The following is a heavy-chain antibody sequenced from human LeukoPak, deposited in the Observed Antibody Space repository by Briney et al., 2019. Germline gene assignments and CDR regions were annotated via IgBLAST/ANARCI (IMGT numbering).Heavy chain of an antibody. J-gene: IGHJ4*02. V-gene: IGHV3-30*02. CDR3: AKDGDDCIDS. CDR2: VRYDGGNE. D-gene: IGHD3-22*01. CDR1: GFTFNRRG. Sequence: GGSLRLSCAASGFTFNRRGMHWVRQAPGKGLEWVAFVRYDGGNEYYGDSVRGRFTISRDNFRNTLSLYMASLTPEDTAVYYCAKDGDDCIDSWGQGTLVTVSS.